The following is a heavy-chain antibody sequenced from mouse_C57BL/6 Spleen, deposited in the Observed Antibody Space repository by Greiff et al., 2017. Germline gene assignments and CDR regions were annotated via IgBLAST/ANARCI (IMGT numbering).Heavy chain of an antibody. D-gene: IGHD2-3*01. CDR1: GYTFTSYW. CDR2: INPSNGGT. V-gene: IGHV1-53*01. J-gene: IGHJ4*01. CDR3: ARDDGYYGAMDY. Sequence: VQLKQPGTELVKPGASVKLSCKASGYTFTSYWMHWVKQRPGQGLEWIGNINPSNGGTNYNEKFKSKATLTVDKSSSTAYMQLSSLTSEDSAVYYCARDDGYYGAMDYWGQGTSVTVSS.